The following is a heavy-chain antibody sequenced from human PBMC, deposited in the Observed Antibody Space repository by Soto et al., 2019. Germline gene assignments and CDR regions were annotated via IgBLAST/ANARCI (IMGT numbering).Heavy chain of an antibody. V-gene: IGHV3-48*02. CDR3: AREGHSYYYGMDV. CDR1: GFTFSSYS. CDR2: INSSSSTI. Sequence: EVQLLASGGGLVQPGGALRRSCAASGFTFSSYSMNWVRQAPGKGLEWVSYINSSSSTIYYADSVKGRFTISRDNAKNSLDLQMNSLRDEDTAVYYCAREGHSYYYGMDVWGQGTKVTVS. J-gene: IGHJ6*02.